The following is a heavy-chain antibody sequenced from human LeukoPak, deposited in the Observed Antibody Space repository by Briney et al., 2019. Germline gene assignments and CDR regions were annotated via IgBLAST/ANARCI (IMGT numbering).Heavy chain of an antibody. J-gene: IGHJ6*03. CDR1: GFTFDDYA. CDR3: ARGRAITMVRGVIGDYYYMDV. CDR2: ISWNSGSI. D-gene: IGHD3-10*01. Sequence: PGGSLRLSCAASGFTFDDYAMHWVRQAPGKGLEWVSGISWNSGSIGYADSVKGRFTISRDNAKNSLYLQMNSLRAEDTAVYYCARGRAITMVRGVIGDYYYMDVWGKGTTVTVSS. V-gene: IGHV3-9*01.